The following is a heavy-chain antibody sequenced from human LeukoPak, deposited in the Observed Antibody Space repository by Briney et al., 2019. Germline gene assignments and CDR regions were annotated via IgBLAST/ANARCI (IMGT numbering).Heavy chain of an antibody. J-gene: IGHJ4*02. Sequence: GGSLRLSCAASGITFNAIHWVRQAPGKGLEWVALTWYDGRNKYYADSVKGRFTISRDNAKNSLYLQMNSLRAEDTAVYYCARDQVDTAMVNDYWGQGTLVTVSS. CDR3: ARDQVDTAMVNDY. D-gene: IGHD5-18*01. CDR1: GITFNA. V-gene: IGHV3-33*01. CDR2: TWYDGRNK.